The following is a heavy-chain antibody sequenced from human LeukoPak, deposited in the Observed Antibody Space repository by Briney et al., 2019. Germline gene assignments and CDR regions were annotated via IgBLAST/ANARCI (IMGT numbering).Heavy chain of an antibody. D-gene: IGHD3-10*01. CDR1: GFTFSTYW. CDR2: IKQDGTDK. CDR3: AKYVVRGVQDPFDI. Sequence: GGSLRLSCAASGFTFSTYWMTWVRQAPGKGLEWVANIKQDGTDKYYVDSVKGRFTISRDNAKNSLYLQMNSLRAEDTALYYCAKYVVRGVQDPFDIWGQGTMVTVSS. J-gene: IGHJ3*02. V-gene: IGHV3-7*02.